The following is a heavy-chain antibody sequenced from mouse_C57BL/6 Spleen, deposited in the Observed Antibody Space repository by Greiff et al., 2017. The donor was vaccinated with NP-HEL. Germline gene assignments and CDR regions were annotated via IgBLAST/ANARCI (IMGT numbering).Heavy chain of an antibody. CDR1: GFNIKDDY. CDR3: TRVWSDYYAMDY. D-gene: IGHD2-10*02. J-gene: IGHJ4*01. CDR2: IDPENGDT. V-gene: IGHV14-4*01. Sequence: EVQLQQSGAELVRPGASVKLSCTASGFNIKDDYMHWVKQRPEQGLEWIGWIDPENGDTEYASKFQGKATITADTSSNTAYLQLSSLTSEDTAVYYCTRVWSDYYAMDYWGQGTSVTVSS.